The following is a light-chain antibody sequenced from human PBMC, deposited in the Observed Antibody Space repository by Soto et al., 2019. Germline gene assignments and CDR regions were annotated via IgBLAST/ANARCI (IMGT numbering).Light chain of an antibody. Sequence: EVVLTQSPATLSLSPGERATLSCRASETARTFVDWYQQKPGQAPRLLIYGASSRATGIPARFSGSGSGTDFTLTISNLEPEDFAVYYCQQHSHWPPWTFGQGTRVEIQ. CDR1: ETARTF. V-gene: IGKV3-11*01. CDR2: GAS. J-gene: IGKJ1*01. CDR3: QQHSHWPPWT.